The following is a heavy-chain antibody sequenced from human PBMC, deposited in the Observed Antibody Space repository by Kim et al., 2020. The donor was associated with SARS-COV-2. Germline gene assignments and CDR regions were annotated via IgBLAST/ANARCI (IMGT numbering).Heavy chain of an antibody. V-gene: IGHV3-7*01. CDR3: ARDWSRQVVKTGMDV. J-gene: IGHJ6*02. CDR1: GFTFRNFW. Sequence: GGSLRLSCAASGFTFRNFWMAWVRQSPGKGLEWLANIAPDASERYYLGSVKGRFTIFRDNTNNLLYLQMNRLRAEDTALYYCARDWSRQVVKTGMDVWG. D-gene: IGHD3-3*01. CDR2: IAPDASER.